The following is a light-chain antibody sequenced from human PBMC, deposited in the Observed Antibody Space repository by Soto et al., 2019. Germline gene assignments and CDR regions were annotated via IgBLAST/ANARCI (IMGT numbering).Light chain of an antibody. J-gene: IGKJ1*01. CDR2: GAS. V-gene: IGKV3-20*01. CDR1: QSVSTNN. Sequence: EIGMTQSPATLSVSQGERATLSLPASQSVSTNNLAWYQQRPGQAPRLLIYGASARAAGIPDRFSGSGSGTDFTLTISRLEPEDFAVYYCQQFDTSVWTFGQGTKVDI. CDR3: QQFDTSVWT.